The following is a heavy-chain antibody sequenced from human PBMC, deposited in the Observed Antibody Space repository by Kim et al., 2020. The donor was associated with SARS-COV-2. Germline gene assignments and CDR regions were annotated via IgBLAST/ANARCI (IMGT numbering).Heavy chain of an antibody. V-gene: IGHV3-23*01. CDR3: AREGLERHTALDI. CDR2: IIGTGGSRYFTDSGTT. D-gene: IGHD1-1*01. CDR1: GFTFSDYV. J-gene: IGHJ3*02. Sequence: GGSLRLSCAASGFTFSDYVMTWVRQAPGKGLEWVSIIIGTGGSRYFTDSGTTYYADSVRGRFTISRDNSKNTLYLQMNRLSTDDTAIYYCAREGLERHTALDIWGQGTMVTVSS.